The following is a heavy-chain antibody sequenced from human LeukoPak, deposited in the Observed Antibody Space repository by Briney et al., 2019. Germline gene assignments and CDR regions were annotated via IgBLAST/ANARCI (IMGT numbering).Heavy chain of an antibody. D-gene: IGHD6-13*01. CDR1: GGSISSYY. CDR2: IYYSGST. Sequence: SETLSLTCTVSGGSISSYYWSWIRQPPGKGLEWIGYIYYSGSTNYNPSLKSRVTISVDTSKNQFSLKLSSVTAADTAVYYCARDSLGDSSSWYGGGYYYYGMDVWGQGTTVTVSS. V-gene: IGHV4-59*01. CDR3: ARDSLGDSSSWYGGGYYYYGMDV. J-gene: IGHJ6*02.